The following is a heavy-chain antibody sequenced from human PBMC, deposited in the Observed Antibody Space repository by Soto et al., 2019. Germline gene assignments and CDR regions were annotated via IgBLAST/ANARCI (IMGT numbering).Heavy chain of an antibody. Sequence: GGSLRFSCAASGFTFNSYGMSWVRQAPGKGLEWVSLISCNGGSTYYADSVKGRFTISRDNSKNSLYLQMNSLRTEDTALYYCAKGLRFLELHGFDIWGQGTMVTVSS. D-gene: IGHD3-3*01. V-gene: IGHV3-43*02. CDR3: AKGLRFLELHGFDI. CDR2: ISCNGGST. J-gene: IGHJ3*02. CDR1: GFTFNSYG.